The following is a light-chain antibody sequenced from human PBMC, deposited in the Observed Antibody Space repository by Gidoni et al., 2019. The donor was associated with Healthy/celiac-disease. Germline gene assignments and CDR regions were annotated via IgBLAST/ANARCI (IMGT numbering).Light chain of an antibody. CDR3: QQSYSTPRT. CDR2: AAS. Sequence: DIKMTQSPSSLSASVGDRVTITCRASQSIRSYLNWYQQKPGKAPKLLIYAASSLQSGVPSRFSGSGSGTDFTLTISRLQPEDFATYYCQQSYSTPRTFGQGTKVEIK. V-gene: IGKV1-39*01. J-gene: IGKJ1*01. CDR1: QSIRSY.